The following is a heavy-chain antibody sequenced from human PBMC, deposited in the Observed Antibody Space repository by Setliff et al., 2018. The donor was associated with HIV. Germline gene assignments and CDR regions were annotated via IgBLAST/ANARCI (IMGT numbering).Heavy chain of an antibody. CDR3: ARGGSEAAAHY. J-gene: IGHJ4*02. V-gene: IGHV1-8*02. CDR1: GYIFIGYE. Sequence: GASAKVSCKASGYIFIGYEISWVRQATGQGLEWMGWMNPHSGSTVYAQKFQGRVTMTRNTPITTAYMELTSLRSEDTAVYYCARGGSEAAAHYWGQGTLVTVSS. CDR2: MNPHSGST. D-gene: IGHD6-25*01.